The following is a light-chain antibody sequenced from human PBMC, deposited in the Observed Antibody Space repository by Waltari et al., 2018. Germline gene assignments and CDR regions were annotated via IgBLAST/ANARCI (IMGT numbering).Light chain of an antibody. CDR3: QQSYITWT. CDR1: QTIRSY. Sequence: DIQMTQSPSSLSASVGDRVIITCRASQTIRSYLNWYQQKPGKAPKLLIYAAASLQSGVPSRFSGSGSGTDFTLTISSLQXEDFATYYCQQSYITWTFGQGTKVEIK. J-gene: IGKJ1*01. CDR2: AAA. V-gene: IGKV1-39*01.